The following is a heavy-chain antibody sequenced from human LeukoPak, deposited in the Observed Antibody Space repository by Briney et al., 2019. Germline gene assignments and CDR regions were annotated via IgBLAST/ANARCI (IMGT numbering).Heavy chain of an antibody. V-gene: IGHV4-34*01. Sequence: SETLSLTCAVYGWSFSGYYWSWIRQPPGKGLEGSGVINHSVSTNYNPSLKSRVTISVDTSKNQFSLKLSSVTAADTAVYYCARVESSIAGPGAFDIWGQGTMVTVSS. CDR2: INHSVST. D-gene: IGHD6-6*01. J-gene: IGHJ3*02. CDR3: ARVESSIAGPGAFDI. CDR1: GWSFSGYY.